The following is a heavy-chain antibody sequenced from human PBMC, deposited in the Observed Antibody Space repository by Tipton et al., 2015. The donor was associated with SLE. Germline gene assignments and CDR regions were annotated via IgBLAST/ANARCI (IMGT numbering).Heavy chain of an antibody. CDR1: GHTLTEFS. J-gene: IGHJ6*03. CDR3: ATEGRGRACSYGYQPTTHYSYMDV. CDR2: FDPEDGET. V-gene: IGHV1-24*01. D-gene: IGHD5-18*01. Sequence: QLVQSGAEVKKPGASVTVSCKVSGHTLTEFSMHWVRQAPGKGLEWMGSFDPEDGETVYAQKFRGRVTMTEDTSTDTAYMDLRRVRSEDTAVYYCATEGRGRACSYGYQPTTHYSYMDVWGQGTTITVSS.